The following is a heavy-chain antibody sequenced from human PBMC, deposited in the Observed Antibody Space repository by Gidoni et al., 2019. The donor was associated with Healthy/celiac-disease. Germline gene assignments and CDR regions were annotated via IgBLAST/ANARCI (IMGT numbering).Heavy chain of an antibody. D-gene: IGHD4-17*01. Sequence: EVQLLESGGGLVQTGGSLRLSFAASGFPFSSYAMSWVRQAPGKGLEWVSAISDSGGSTYYADSVKGRFTISRDNSKNTLYLQMNSLRAEDTAVYYCAKDPYGDYHAGSDYWGQGTLVTVSS. CDR1: GFPFSSYA. CDR3: AKDPYGDYHAGSDY. V-gene: IGHV3-23*01. J-gene: IGHJ4*02. CDR2: ISDSGGST.